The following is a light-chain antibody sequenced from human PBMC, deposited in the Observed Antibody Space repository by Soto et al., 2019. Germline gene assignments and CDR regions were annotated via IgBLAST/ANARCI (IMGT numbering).Light chain of an antibody. Sequence: EVVMTQSPATLSVSPGERATLSCRASQSVSRNVAWYQQKPGQAPRLLIHDASTRATGISVRFSGSGSGTELTLTISSLQSEDFAVYYCQQYNNWLWTFGQGTKVEIK. CDR2: DAS. J-gene: IGKJ1*01. CDR3: QQYNNWLWT. CDR1: QSVSRN. V-gene: IGKV3-15*01.